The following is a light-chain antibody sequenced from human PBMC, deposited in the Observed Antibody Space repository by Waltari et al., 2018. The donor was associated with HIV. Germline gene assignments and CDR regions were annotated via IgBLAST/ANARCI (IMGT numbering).Light chain of an antibody. CDR2: LSS. V-gene: IGKV2-28*01. Sequence: VETQYPHFLSVKSGDTASMSCLSTQTLLPSNGYNYLDWYLQKPGQSPQLLIYLSSHRASGVPERFRGSGSGKNFTLEITKVEAEDVGVYCCMQVLQVPYTFGQGTQLQIK. J-gene: IGKJ2*01. CDR3: MQVLQVPYT. CDR1: QTLLPSNGYNY.